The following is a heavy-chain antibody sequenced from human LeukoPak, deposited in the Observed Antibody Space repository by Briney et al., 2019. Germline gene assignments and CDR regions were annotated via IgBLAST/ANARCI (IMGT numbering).Heavy chain of an antibody. Sequence: SETLSLTCTVSGGSISSYYWSWIRQPAGKGLEWIGRIYTSGSTNYNPSLKSRVTMSVDTSKNQFSLKLSSVTAADTAVYYCARHTKDSSGYYPNDAFDIWGQGTMVTVSS. CDR2: IYTSGST. CDR3: ARHTKDSSGYYPNDAFDI. J-gene: IGHJ3*02. CDR1: GGSISSYY. D-gene: IGHD3-22*01. V-gene: IGHV4-4*07.